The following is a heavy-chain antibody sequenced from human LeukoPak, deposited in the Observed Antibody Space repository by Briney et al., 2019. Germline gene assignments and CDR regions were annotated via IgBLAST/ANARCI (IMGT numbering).Heavy chain of an antibody. V-gene: IGHV1-2*02. Sequence: ASVKVSCKASGYTFTGYYMHWVRQAPGQGLEWMGWINPNSGGTNYAQKFQGRVTMTRDTSISTAYMELTSLRSDDTAVYFCARDRSSLAVGDLRTLDFWGQGALITVSS. CDR2: INPNSGGT. D-gene: IGHD6-19*01. CDR1: GYTFTGYY. CDR3: ARDRSSLAVGDLRTLDF. J-gene: IGHJ4*02.